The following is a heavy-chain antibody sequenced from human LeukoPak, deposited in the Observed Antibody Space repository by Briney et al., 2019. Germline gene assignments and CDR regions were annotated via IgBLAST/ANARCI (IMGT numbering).Heavy chain of an antibody. Sequence: PSETLSLTCAVYGGSFSGYYWSWIRQPPGKGLEWIGEINHSGSTNYNPSLKSRVTISVDTSKNQFSLKLSSVTAADTAVYYCARGSQSLGYCSGGSCRAKIFDYWGQGTWSPSPQ. CDR2: INHSGST. J-gene: IGHJ4*02. CDR1: GGSFSGYY. CDR3: ARGSQSLGYCSGGSCRAKIFDY. V-gene: IGHV4-34*01. D-gene: IGHD2-15*01.